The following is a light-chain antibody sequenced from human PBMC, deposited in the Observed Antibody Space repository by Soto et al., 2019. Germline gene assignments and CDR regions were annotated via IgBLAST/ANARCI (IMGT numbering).Light chain of an antibody. CDR2: AAS. J-gene: IGKJ3*01. V-gene: IGKV1-12*01. CDR3: QQANSFPLFT. CDR1: QGISSW. Sequence: DIQMTQSPASVSASVGDRVTITCRASQGISSWVAWYQQKPGKAPKLLIYAASSLQSGVPSRFSGSGSGTDFTLTISSLQPEDFATYYCQQANSFPLFTFGPGTKVDI.